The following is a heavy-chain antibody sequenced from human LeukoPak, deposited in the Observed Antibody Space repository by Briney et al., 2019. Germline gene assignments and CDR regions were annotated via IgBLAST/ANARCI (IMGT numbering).Heavy chain of an antibody. V-gene: IGHV3-30*02. Sequence: GGSLRLSCAASGSTFSSYGMHWVRQAPGKGLEWVAFIRYDGSNKYYADSVKGRFTISRDNSKNTLYLQMNSLRAEDTAVYYCAKDRAPRHLKYYFDYWGQGTLVTVSS. CDR1: GSTFSSYG. CDR2: IRYDGSNK. CDR3: AKDRAPRHLKYYFDY. D-gene: IGHD3-10*01. J-gene: IGHJ4*02.